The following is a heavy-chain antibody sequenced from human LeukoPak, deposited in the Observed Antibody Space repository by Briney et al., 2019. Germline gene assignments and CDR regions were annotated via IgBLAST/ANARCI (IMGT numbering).Heavy chain of an antibody. CDR3: AKDGYSGYDGYYFDY. D-gene: IGHD5-12*01. J-gene: IGHJ4*02. CDR1: GFTFSSYG. Sequence: GGSLRLSCAASGFTFSSYGMHWVRQAPGKGLEWVAFTWYDGNNKYYTDSVKGRFTVSRDNSKNTLYLQMNSLRAEDTAVYYCAKDGYSGYDGYYFDYWGQGTLVTVSS. V-gene: IGHV3-30*02. CDR2: TWYDGNNK.